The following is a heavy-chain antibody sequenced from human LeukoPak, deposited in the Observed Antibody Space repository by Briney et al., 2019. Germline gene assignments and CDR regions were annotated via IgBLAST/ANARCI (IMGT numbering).Heavy chain of an antibody. CDR3: ARRWGGNYLGGWFDP. J-gene: IGHJ5*02. V-gene: IGHV5-51*01. CDR1: GYNFTRNW. D-gene: IGHD1-26*01. Sequence: GEPLKISCKGSGYNFTRNWIGWVRQMPGKGLEWMGIIYPGDSDTRYSPSFQGQVTISADKSISTAYLQWSSLKASDTAIYYCARRWGGNYLGGWFDPWGQGTLVTVSS. CDR2: IYPGDSDT.